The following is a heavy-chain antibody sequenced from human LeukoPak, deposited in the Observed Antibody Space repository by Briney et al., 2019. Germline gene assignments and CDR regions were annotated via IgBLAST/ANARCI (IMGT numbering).Heavy chain of an antibody. CDR3: VSRAGSPWGPFDD. D-gene: IGHD7-27*01. CDR2: ISRGGVIS. CDR1: GFTFSDYA. J-gene: IGHJ4*02. Sequence: GGSLRLSCAASGFTFSDYAINWVRQAPGKGLEWVSTISRGGVISYYADSVRGRFTISRDNSNNTLYLHMNSLRAEDTAVYYCVSRAGSPWGPFDDWGQGTLVTVSS. V-gene: IGHV3-23*01.